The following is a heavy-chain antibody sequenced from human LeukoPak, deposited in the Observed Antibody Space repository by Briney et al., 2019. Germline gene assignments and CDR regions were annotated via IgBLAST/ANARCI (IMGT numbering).Heavy chain of an antibody. J-gene: IGHJ4*02. CDR2: ISYDGSYK. V-gene: IGHV3-30*04. CDR1: GFTFSSYA. CDR3: ARADTMIVVALDY. Sequence: GGSLRLSCAASGFTFSSYAMHWVRQAPGKGLEWVAVISYDGSYKYYADSVKGRFTISRDNSKNTLYLQMNSLRAEDTALYYCARADTMIVVALDYWGQGTLVTVSS. D-gene: IGHD3-22*01.